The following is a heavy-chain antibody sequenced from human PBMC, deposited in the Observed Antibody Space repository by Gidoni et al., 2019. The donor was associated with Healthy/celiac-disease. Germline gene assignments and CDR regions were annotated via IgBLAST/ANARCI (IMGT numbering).Heavy chain of an antibody. V-gene: IGHV1-2*04. D-gene: IGHD5-18*01. CDR2: INPNSGGT. CDR3: ARAPHNRDSLVDY. CDR1: CYTFTGYY. Sequence: QVQLVQSGAAVKKPGASVKVSCKASCYTFTGYYMHWVRQAPGQGLEWMGWINPNSGGTNYAQKCQGWVTMTRDTSISTAYMELSRLRSDDTAVYYCARAPHNRDSLVDYWGQGTLVTVSS. J-gene: IGHJ4*02.